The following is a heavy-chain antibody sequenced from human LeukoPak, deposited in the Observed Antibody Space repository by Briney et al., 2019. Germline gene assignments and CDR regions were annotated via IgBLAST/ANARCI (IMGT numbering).Heavy chain of an antibody. CDR1: GVSISSNNW. V-gene: IGHV4-4*02. CDR3: ATRRIDHYFDY. J-gene: IGHJ4*02. Sequence: SETLSLTCAVSGVSISSNNWWNWVRQPPGKGLEWIGEIYHSGSTNYNPSLKSRVTISVDTSKNQFSLKLSSVTAADTAVYYCATRRIDHYFDYWGQGTLVTVSS. D-gene: IGHD1-14*01. CDR2: IYHSGST.